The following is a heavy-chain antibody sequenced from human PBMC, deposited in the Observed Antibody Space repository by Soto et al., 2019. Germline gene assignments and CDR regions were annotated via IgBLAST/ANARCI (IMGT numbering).Heavy chain of an antibody. D-gene: IGHD6-13*01. Sequence: PSETLSLTCTVSGGSISSYYWSWIRQPPGKGLEWIGYIYYSGSTNYNPSLKSRVTISVDTSKNQFSLKLSSVTAADTAVYYCARDSRQQLAIDYWGQGTLVTVSS. CDR1: GGSISSYY. CDR3: ARDSRQQLAIDY. CDR2: IYYSGST. J-gene: IGHJ4*02. V-gene: IGHV4-59*01.